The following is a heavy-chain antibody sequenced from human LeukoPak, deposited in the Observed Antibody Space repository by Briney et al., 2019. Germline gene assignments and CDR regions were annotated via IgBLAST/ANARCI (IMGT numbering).Heavy chain of an antibody. CDR1: GFTFDDYG. D-gene: IGHD1-26*01. CDR2: FSWNGVST. V-gene: IGHV3-20*04. CDR3: ARREATSRGHEY. J-gene: IGHJ4*02. Sequence: PGGSLRLSCAASGFTFDDYGKSWVRQAPGKGLEWVSGFSWNGVSTDYADSVKGRFTISRDNAKNSLYLQMNSLRVEDTALYYCARREATSRGHEYWGQGTLVTVSS.